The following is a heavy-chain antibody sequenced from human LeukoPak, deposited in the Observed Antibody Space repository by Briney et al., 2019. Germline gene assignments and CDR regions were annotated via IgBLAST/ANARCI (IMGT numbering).Heavy chain of an antibody. D-gene: IGHD2-21*01. Sequence: SETLSLTCTVSGGSISSYYWSWIRQPPGKGLEWIGTIYYSGSTYYNASLKSRVTISVDTSKNQFSLNLSSVTAADTAVYYCARHSCGQGFDYWGQGTLVTVSS. CDR3: ARHSCGQGFDY. V-gene: IGHV4-59*04. J-gene: IGHJ4*02. CDR2: IYYSGST. CDR1: GGSISSYY.